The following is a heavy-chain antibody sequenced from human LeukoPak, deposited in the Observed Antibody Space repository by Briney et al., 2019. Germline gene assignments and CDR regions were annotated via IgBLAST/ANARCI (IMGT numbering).Heavy chain of an antibody. CDR2: INIDGSST. Sequence: GGSLRLSCAASGVTFNNYWMHLVRQAPGKGLVWVSRINIDGSSTSYADSVKGRFTISRDNAKNTLYLQMNSLRAEDTAVYYRARDLLTYYYDSSGHPEGGYWGQGALVTVSS. D-gene: IGHD3-22*01. CDR3: ARDLLTYYYDSSGHPEGGY. J-gene: IGHJ4*02. CDR1: GVTFNNYW. V-gene: IGHV3-74*01.